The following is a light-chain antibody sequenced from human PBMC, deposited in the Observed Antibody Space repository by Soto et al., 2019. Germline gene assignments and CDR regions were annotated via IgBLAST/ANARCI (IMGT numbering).Light chain of an antibody. V-gene: IGKV3-15*01. J-gene: IGKJ5*01. CDR1: QSVSSN. CDR2: GAS. CDR3: QQYNNWPPIT. Sequence: DIVMTQSPATLSVSPGERATLSCRASQSVSSNLAWYQQKPGQAPRLLIHGASTRATGIPARFSGSGSGTEFSLTISSLQSEDFAVYYCQQYNNWPPITFGQGTRLEIK.